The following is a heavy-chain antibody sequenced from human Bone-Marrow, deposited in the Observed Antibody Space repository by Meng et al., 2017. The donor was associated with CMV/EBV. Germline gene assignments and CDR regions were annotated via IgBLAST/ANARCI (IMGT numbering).Heavy chain of an antibody. Sequence: GESLKISCAASGFTFSSYSMNWVRQAPGKGLEWVSSISSSSSYIYYADSVKGRFTISRDNAKNSLYLQMNSLRAEDTAVYYCARSSIAARVLPWGRGTLVTGSS. CDR2: ISSSSSYI. V-gene: IGHV3-21*01. D-gene: IGHD6-6*01. J-gene: IGHJ5*02. CDR3: ARSSIAARVLP. CDR1: GFTFSSYS.